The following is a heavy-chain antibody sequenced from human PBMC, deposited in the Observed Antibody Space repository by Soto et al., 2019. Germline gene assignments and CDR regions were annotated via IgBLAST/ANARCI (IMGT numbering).Heavy chain of an antibody. CDR1: GGSFSGYY. V-gene: IGHV4-34*01. J-gene: IGHJ5*02. CDR3: ARGHCSSTSCYRGWFDP. CDR2: INHSGST. Sequence: QVQLQQWGAGLLKPSETLSLTCAVYGGSFSGYYWSWIRQPPGKGLEWIGEINHSGSTNYNPSLKSRVPISVDTSKNQFSLKLSSVTAADTAVYYCARGHCSSTSCYRGWFDPWGQGTLVTVSS. D-gene: IGHD2-2*02.